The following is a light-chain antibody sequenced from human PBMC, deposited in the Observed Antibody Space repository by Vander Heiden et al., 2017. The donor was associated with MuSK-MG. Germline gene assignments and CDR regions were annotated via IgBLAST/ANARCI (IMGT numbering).Light chain of an antibody. CDR3: CSYAGTYTGV. V-gene: IGLV2-11*01. Sequence: QSALTQPRSVSGSPGQSVTISCTGTSSDVGYYNYVSWYQQHPGKAPKLMIYDVGKRPSGVPDRFSGSKSGNTASLTISGLQAEDEADYYCCSYAGTYTGVFGGGTKLTVL. CDR2: DVG. J-gene: IGLJ2*01. CDR1: SSDVGYYNY.